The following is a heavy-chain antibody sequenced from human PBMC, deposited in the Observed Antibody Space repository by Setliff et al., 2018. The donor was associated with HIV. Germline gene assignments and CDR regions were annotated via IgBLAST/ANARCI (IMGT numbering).Heavy chain of an antibody. Sequence: GASVKVSCKSSAGSFSIFAINWVRQAPGQGLEWMGGMMTIFSTTNYARKFQGRVTITTDESTGTAYMELSNLRSEDTAVYYCATEGAGGSYQRASALDVWGQGTMVTAS. D-gene: IGHD1-26*01. V-gene: IGHV1-69*05. CDR1: AGSFSIFA. J-gene: IGHJ3*01. CDR3: ATEGAGGSYQRASALDV. CDR2: MMTIFSTT.